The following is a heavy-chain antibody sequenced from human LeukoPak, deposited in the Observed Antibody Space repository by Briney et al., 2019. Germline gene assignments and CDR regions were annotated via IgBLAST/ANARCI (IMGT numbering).Heavy chain of an antibody. CDR2: IYYSGST. J-gene: IGHJ5*02. D-gene: IGHD3-3*01. V-gene: IGHV4-39*01. CDR1: GGSISSSSYY. Sequence: PSETLSLTCTVSGGSISSSSYYWGGIRQPPGKGLEWIGSIYYSGSTYYNPSLKSRVTISVDTSKNQFSLKLSSVTAADTAVYYCARSPQGDFWSGYYSHNWFDPWGQGTLVTVSS. CDR3: ARSPQGDFWSGYYSHNWFDP.